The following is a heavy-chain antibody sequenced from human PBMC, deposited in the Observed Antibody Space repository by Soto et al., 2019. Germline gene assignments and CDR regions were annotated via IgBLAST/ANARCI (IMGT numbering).Heavy chain of an antibody. Sequence: QVQLVESGGGLVKPGGSLRLSCAASGFTFSDYYMSWIRQAPGKGLEWVSYISSSGSTIYYADSVKGRFTISRDNAKNSLDLQMNSLRAEDTAVYYCARDEPYYYDSSGRTGYGMDVWGQGTTVTVSS. J-gene: IGHJ6*02. CDR1: GFTFSDYY. CDR3: ARDEPYYYDSSGRTGYGMDV. V-gene: IGHV3-11*01. CDR2: ISSSGSTI. D-gene: IGHD3-22*01.